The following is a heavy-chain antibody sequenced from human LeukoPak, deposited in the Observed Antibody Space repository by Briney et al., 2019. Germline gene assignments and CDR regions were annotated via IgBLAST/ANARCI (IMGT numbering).Heavy chain of an antibody. CDR1: GASFSGLY. Sequence: SETLSPTWAVYGASFSGLYSSCIRQPPGKGLEWIGEINHSGSTNYNPSLKSRVTISVDTSKNQFSLKLSAVTAADTAVYYCASCRQRVGSYAQVCDDSGGQGTLVTVSS. D-gene: IGHD3-10*01. J-gene: IGHJ5*01. CDR2: INHSGST. CDR3: ASCRQRVGSYAQVCDDS. V-gene: IGHV4-34*01.